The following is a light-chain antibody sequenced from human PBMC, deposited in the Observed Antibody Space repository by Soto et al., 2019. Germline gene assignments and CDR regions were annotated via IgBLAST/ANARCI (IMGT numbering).Light chain of an antibody. CDR1: QVRGKY. CDR2: AAS. V-gene: IGKV1-27*01. CDR3: QKYNSAPFT. Sequence: DTQIIQSPSSLSASVGDTVTISCRASQVRGKYLVWYQQKPGKVPRVLIYAASTLQSGVSSRFRGSASGSDFTLTISSLQPEDVATYYCQKYNSAPFTFGPGTKLEIK. J-gene: IGKJ3*01.